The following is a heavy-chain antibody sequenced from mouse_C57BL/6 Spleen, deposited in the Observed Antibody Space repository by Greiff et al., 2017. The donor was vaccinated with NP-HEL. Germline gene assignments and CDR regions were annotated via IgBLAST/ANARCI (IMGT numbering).Heavy chain of an antibody. CDR2: IDPSDSYT. CDR3: ARSDYGSSYWYFDV. CDR1: GYTFTSYW. V-gene: IGHV1-69*01. J-gene: IGHJ1*03. D-gene: IGHD1-1*01. Sequence: QVQLQQSGAELVMPGALVKLSCKASGYTFTSYWMHWVKQRPGQGLEWIGEIDPSDSYTNYNQKFKGKSTLTVDKSSSTAYMQLSSLTSEDSAVYYCARSDYGSSYWYFDVWGTGTTVTVSS.